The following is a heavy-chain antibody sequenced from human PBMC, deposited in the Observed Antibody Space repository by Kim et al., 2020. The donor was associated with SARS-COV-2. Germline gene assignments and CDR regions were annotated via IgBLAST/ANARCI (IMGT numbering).Heavy chain of an antibody. V-gene: IGHV3-33*06. D-gene: IGHD6-19*01. Sequence: GGSLRLSCAASGFTFNNYGMHWVRQAPGKGLEWVAVIWYDGSNKYYADSVKGRLTISRDNSKNTLYLQMNSLRAEDTAVYYCAKDHVAGDCYIDLWGRGTLVTVSS. J-gene: IGHJ2*01. CDR1: GFTFNNYG. CDR3: AKDHVAGDCYIDL. CDR2: IWYDGSNK.